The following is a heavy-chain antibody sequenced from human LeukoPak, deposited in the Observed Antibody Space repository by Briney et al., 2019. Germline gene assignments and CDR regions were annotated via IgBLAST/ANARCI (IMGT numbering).Heavy chain of an antibody. Sequence: GSLRLSCAASGFTFSSYSMNWVRQPPGKGLEWIGEINHSGSTNYNPSLKSRVTISVDTSKNQFSLKLSSVTAADTAVYYCARGRIVATHFDYWGQGTLVTVSS. D-gene: IGHD5-12*01. V-gene: IGHV4-34*01. CDR1: GFTFSSYS. J-gene: IGHJ4*02. CDR2: INHSGST. CDR3: ARGRIVATHFDY.